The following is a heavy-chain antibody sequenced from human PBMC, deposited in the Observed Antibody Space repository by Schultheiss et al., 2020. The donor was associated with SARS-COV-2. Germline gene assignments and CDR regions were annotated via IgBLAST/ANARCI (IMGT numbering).Heavy chain of an antibody. Sequence: GESLKISCAASGFTFSDYYMSWVRQAPGKGLEWVSVIYSGGSTYYADSVKGRFTISRDNSKNTLYLQMNSLRAEDTAVYYCARDLGAVRAVVTAYYWGQGTLVTVSS. D-gene: IGHD2-21*02. CDR1: GFTFSDYY. J-gene: IGHJ4*02. CDR3: ARDLGAVRAVVTAYY. CDR2: IYSGGST. V-gene: IGHV3-66*01.